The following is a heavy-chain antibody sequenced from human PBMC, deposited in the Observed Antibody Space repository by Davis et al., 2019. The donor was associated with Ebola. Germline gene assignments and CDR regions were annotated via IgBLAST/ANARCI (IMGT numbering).Heavy chain of an antibody. Sequence: PGGSLRLSCAASGFTFTKAWMNWVRQAPGKGLEWVGRVRNEGNGYSTEYAASVKGRFTLSRDDSENSIYLQMNSLKTEDTAVYSCVRTYSISGRRFDPWGQGTLVTVSS. CDR3: VRTYSISGRRFDP. D-gene: IGHD2-21*01. V-gene: IGHV3-72*01. J-gene: IGHJ5*02. CDR1: GFTFTKAW. CDR2: VRNEGNGYST.